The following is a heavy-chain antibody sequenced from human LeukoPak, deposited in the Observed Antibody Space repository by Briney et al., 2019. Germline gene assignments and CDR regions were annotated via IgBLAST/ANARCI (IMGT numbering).Heavy chain of an antibody. CDR3: TKELHVAVAVADYYYFYMYV. CDR2: INGGGNTT. CDR1: GFAFSSFD. Sequence: PGGSLRLSCAASGFAFSSFDMGWVRQSPGKGLEWLSTINGGGNTTFYSDSVKGRFTISRDNSKNTLYLHMDSLRPDDTAIYYCTKELHVAVAVADYYYFYMYVWGRGTAVTVSS. V-gene: IGHV3-23*01. D-gene: IGHD6-19*01. J-gene: IGHJ6*03.